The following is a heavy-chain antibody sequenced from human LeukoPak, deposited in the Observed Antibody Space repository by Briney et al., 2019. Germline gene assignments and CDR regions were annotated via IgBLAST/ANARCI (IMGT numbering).Heavy chain of an antibody. CDR1: GDSISSSSYY. V-gene: IGHV4-61*05. CDR3: ARGAGAGYNLQPFDY. J-gene: IGHJ4*02. CDR2: IYYSGST. D-gene: IGHD5-24*01. Sequence: SETLSLTCTVSGDSISSSSYYWSWIRQPPGKGLEWIGYIYYSGSTKYNPSLKSRVSISVDTSKNQFSLKLSSVTAAGTAVYYCARGAGAGYNLQPFDYWGQGTLVTVSS.